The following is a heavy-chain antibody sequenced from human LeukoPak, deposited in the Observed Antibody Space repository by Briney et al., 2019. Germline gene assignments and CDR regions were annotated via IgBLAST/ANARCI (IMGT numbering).Heavy chain of an antibody. CDR3: ARLGSTFDI. CDR2: VWFDGTNK. D-gene: IGHD2-2*01. Sequence: PGGSLRLSCAASGFTFSSHGMHWVRQAPGKGLEWVAHVWFDGTNKYYADSVKGRFTISRDNSKNTLNLQMNSLRAEDTAVYYCARLGSTFDIWGQGTMVTVSS. V-gene: IGHV3-33*01. J-gene: IGHJ3*02. CDR1: GFTFSSHG.